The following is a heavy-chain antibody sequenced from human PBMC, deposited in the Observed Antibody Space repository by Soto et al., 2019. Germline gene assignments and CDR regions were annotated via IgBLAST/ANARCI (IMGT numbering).Heavy chain of an antibody. CDR3: ARSKGYYFEY. J-gene: IGHJ4*02. CDR1: VGSIGSGGYY. V-gene: IGHV4-31*03. CDR2: IYYSGIT. Sequence: PSETLSLTCTFSVGSIGSGGYYCSWIRQHPGKGLEWIGYIYYSGITYYNPSLKSRVTISVDTSKNQFSLKLSSVTAADTAVYYCARSKGYYFEYWGQGTLVIVSS.